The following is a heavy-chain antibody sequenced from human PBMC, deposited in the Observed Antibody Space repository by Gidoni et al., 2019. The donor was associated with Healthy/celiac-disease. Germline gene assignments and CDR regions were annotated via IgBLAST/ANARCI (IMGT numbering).Heavy chain of an antibody. CDR3: ATFYGDYVGPFFG. CDR2: INWNGGST. D-gene: IGHD4-17*01. Sequence: VRLVESGGVVVRPGGHLNIACAAPGFTFDVFCMSWVRQAPGKGREWVSVINWNGGSTGYADSVKCRFTISRDNAKNSLYLQMNSLRAEDTALYHCATFYGDYVGPFFGWGQGTLVTVSS. J-gene: IGHJ4*02. CDR1: GFTFDVFC. V-gene: IGHV3-20*01.